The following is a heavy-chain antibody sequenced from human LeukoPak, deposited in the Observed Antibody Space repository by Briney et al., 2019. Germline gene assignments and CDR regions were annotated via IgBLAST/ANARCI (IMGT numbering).Heavy chain of an antibody. CDR1: GYTFTGYY. D-gene: IGHD3-16*02. J-gene: IGHJ4*02. Sequence: GASVKVSCKASGYTFTGYYMHWVRQAPGQGLEWMGWINPNSGGTNYAQKFQGRVTMTRDTSISTAYMELSRLRSDDTAAYYCATADPLRLGELSLYRYYFDYWGQGTLVTVSS. CDR2: INPNSGGT. V-gene: IGHV1-2*02. CDR3: ATADPLRLGELSLYRYYFDY.